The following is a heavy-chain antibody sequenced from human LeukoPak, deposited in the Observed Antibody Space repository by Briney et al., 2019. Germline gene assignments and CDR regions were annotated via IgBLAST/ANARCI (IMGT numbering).Heavy chain of an antibody. J-gene: IGHJ4*02. Sequence: SETLSLTCAVYGGSLSYYYCSWIRQSPEKGQEWNGEINRSGSTNYNPSLKIQVSISVDTSKNQFSLKLSSVTAADTAVYYCARGGFYCGDDCYVDYWGQGTLVTVSS. D-gene: IGHD2-21*02. V-gene: IGHV4-34*01. CDR3: ARGGFYCGDDCYVDY. CDR1: GGSLSYYY. CDR2: INRSGST.